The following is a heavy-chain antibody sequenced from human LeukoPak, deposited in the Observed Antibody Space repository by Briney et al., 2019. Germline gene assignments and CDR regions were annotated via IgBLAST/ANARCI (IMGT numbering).Heavy chain of an antibody. Sequence: GGSLRLSCAAFGFTFSSYGMHWVRQAPGKGLEWVAVIYYDGSRRLYADSVKGRFTISRDDSKNTLFLEMNSLSAEDTAVYYCAREESAYYREFWGQGTLLTVSS. D-gene: IGHD3-3*01. CDR1: GFTFSSYG. J-gene: IGHJ4*02. CDR3: AREESAYYREF. CDR2: IYYDGSRR. V-gene: IGHV3-33*01.